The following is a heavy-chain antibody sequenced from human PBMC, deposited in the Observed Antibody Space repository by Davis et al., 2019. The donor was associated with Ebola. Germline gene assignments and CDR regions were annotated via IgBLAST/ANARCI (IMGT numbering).Heavy chain of an antibody. Sequence: AISGSGGSTYYADSVKGRFTISRDNSKNTLYLQMNSLRAEDTAVYYCAKGKRHKYFDYWGQGTLVTVSS. CDR3: AKGKRHKYFDY. J-gene: IGHJ4*02. CDR2: ISGSGGST. V-gene: IGHV3-23*01.